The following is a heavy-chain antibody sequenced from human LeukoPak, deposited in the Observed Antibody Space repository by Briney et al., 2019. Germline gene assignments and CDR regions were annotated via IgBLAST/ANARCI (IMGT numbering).Heavy chain of an antibody. CDR2: ISSSGSTI. D-gene: IGHD1-26*01. V-gene: IGHV3-11*01. J-gene: IGHJ3*02. CDR1: GFTFSDYY. CDR3: ARDIRPELDDAFDI. Sequence: PGGSLRLSCAASGFTFSDYYMSWIRQAPGKGLEWVSYISSSGSTIYYADSVKGRFTISRDNAKNSLYLQMNSLRAEDTAVYYCARDIRPELDDAFDIWGQGTMVTVSS.